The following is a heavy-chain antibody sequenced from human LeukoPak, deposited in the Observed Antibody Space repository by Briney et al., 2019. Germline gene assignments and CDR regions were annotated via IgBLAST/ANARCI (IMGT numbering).Heavy chain of an antibody. CDR2: ISSDRTYI. V-gene: IGHV3-21*04. J-gene: IGHJ4*02. CDR1: GFTFSSHS. CDR3: ARRAGAYSHPYDY. D-gene: IGHD4/OR15-4a*01. Sequence: GGSLRLSCAASGFTFSSHSMNWVRQAPGKGLEWVSSISSDRTYIYYADSLKGRFTISRDNAKNSLYLQMNSLRAEDTAVYYCARRAGAYSHPYDYWGQGTLVTVSS.